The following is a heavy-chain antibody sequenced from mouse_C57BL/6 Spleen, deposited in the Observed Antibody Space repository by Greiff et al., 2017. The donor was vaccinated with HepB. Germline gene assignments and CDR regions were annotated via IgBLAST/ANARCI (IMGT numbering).Heavy chain of an antibody. CDR3: ARDDGYSYYFDY. Sequence: DVQLQESGPGLVKPSQSLSLTCSVTGYSITSGYYWNWIRQFPGNKLEWMGYISYDGSNNYNPSLKNRISITRDTSKNQFFLKLNSVTTEDTATYYCARDDGYSYYFDYWGQGTTLTVSS. V-gene: IGHV3-6*01. D-gene: IGHD2-3*01. CDR2: ISYDGSN. CDR1: GYSITSGYY. J-gene: IGHJ2*01.